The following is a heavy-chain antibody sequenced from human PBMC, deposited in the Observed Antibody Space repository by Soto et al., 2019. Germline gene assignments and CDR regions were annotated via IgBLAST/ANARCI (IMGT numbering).Heavy chain of an antibody. CDR2: IIPIFGTA. D-gene: IGHD3-3*01. CDR3: GRDWRDLRFLEWFSTGMVV. J-gene: IGHJ6*02. V-gene: IGHV1-69*01. Sequence: QVQLVQSGAEVKKPGSSVKVSCKASGGTFSSYAISWVRQAPGQGLEWMGGIIPIFGTANYAQKFQGRVTITADESTSTAYMELSSLRSEDTAVYYCGRDWRDLRFLEWFSTGMVVWGQGTTVTVSS. CDR1: GGTFSSYA.